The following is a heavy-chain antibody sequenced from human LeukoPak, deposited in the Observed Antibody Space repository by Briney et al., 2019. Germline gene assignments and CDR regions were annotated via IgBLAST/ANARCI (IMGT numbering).Heavy chain of an antibody. Sequence: SETLSLTCAVYGGSFSGYYWSWIRQPPGKGLEWIGEINHSGSTNYNPSLKSRVTISVDTSKNQFSLKLSSVTAADTAVYYCARDSSIAARRPLDYWGQGTLVTVSS. CDR2: INHSGST. J-gene: IGHJ4*02. V-gene: IGHV4-34*01. CDR3: ARDSSIAARRPLDY. CDR1: GGSFSGYY. D-gene: IGHD6-6*01.